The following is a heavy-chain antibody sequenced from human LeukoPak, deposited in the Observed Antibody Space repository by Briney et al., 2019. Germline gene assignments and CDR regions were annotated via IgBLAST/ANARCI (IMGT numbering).Heavy chain of an antibody. CDR2: IRGSGGST. CDR3: AKGYYDYVWGSYYFDY. Sequence: GGSLRLSCAASGFTFSSYAMSWVRQAPGKGLEWVSAIRGSGGSTYYADSVKGRFTISRDNSRDTLYLQMNSLRAEDTAVYYCAKGYYDYVWGSYYFDYWGQGTLVTVSS. CDR1: GFTFSSYA. D-gene: IGHD3-16*01. V-gene: IGHV3-23*01. J-gene: IGHJ4*02.